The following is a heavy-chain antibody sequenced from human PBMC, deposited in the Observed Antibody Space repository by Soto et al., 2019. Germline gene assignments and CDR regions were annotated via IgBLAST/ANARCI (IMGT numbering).Heavy chain of an antibody. Sequence: VQLVESGGGLVEPGGSLRLSCAASGFSFINAWMHWVRQAPGKGLEWVGLVKGKGSGGTSDYAAPVRGRFTISSDSSKTTVYLQMNDLRPDDTAVYYCATWHEREHAYDVWGQGTTVTVSS. CDR3: ATWHEREHAYDV. J-gene: IGHJ3*01. V-gene: IGHV3-15*01. CDR2: VKGKGSGGTS. D-gene: IGHD1-1*01. CDR1: GFSFINAW.